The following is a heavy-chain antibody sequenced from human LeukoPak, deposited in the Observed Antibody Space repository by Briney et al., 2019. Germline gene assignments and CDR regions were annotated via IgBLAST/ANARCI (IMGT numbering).Heavy chain of an antibody. J-gene: IGHJ4*02. Sequence: GGSLRLSCATPGFTFSSYWMHWVRQAPGKGLVWVSRINTDGRSTNYADSVKGRFTISRDNAKYTLYLQMNSLRAEDTAVYYCVRGTVAAAGVDYWGQGALVTVSS. CDR2: INTDGRST. V-gene: IGHV3-74*01. CDR1: GFTFSSYW. CDR3: VRGTVAAAGVDY. D-gene: IGHD6-13*01.